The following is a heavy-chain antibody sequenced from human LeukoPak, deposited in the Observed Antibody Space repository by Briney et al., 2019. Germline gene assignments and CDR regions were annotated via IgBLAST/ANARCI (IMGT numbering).Heavy chain of an antibody. V-gene: IGHV1-45*02. D-gene: IGHD1/OR15-1a*01. Sequence: ASVKVSCKASGYTFTYRYLHWVRQAPGQALEGMGWITPFNGNTNYAQKFQDRVAITRDRSMSTAYMELSSLRSEDTAMYYCASEHYYDYYYGMDVWGQGTTVTVSS. J-gene: IGHJ6*02. CDR1: GYTFTYRY. CDR3: ASEHYYDYYYGMDV. CDR2: ITPFNGNT.